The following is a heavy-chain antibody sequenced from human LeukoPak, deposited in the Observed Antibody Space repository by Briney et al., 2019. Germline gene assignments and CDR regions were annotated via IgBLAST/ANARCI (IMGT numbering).Heavy chain of an antibody. CDR1: GGSITNTNY. J-gene: IGHJ4*02. Sequence: PSGTLSLTCGVSGGSITNTNYWTWVRQPPGKGLEWIGGVNLQGSTNYNPSLMGRVAISVDTSENHISLQLTSVTAADTAVYYCAREGGPYRPLDYSGQGTLVTVSS. CDR2: VNLQGST. CDR3: AREGGPYRPLDY. V-gene: IGHV4-4*02.